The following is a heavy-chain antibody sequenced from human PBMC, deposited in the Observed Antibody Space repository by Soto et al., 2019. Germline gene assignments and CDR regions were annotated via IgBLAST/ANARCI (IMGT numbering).Heavy chain of an antibody. CDR3: AKDWPSYCGGDCSFDY. D-gene: IGHD2-21*02. CDR1: GFTFSSYG. Sequence: QVQLVESGGGVVQPGRSLRLSCAASGFTFSSYGMHWVRQAPGKGLEWVAVISYDGSNKYYADSVKGRFTISRDNSKNTLYLQMNSLRAEDTAVYYCAKDWPSYCGGDCSFDYWGQGTLVTVSS. CDR2: ISYDGSNK. J-gene: IGHJ4*02. V-gene: IGHV3-30*18.